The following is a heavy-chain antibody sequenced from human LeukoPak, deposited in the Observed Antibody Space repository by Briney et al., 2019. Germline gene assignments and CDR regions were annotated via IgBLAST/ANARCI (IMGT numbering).Heavy chain of an antibody. CDR2: IYYGGST. CDR1: GGSISSGGYY. V-gene: IGHV4-31*03. Sequence: SETLSLTCTVSGGSISSGGYYWSWIRQHPGKGLEWIGYIYYGGSTYYNPSLKSRVTISVDTSKNQFSLKLSSVTAADTAVYYCAREPPYGSGKIDYWGQGTLVTVSS. J-gene: IGHJ4*02. CDR3: AREPPYGSGKIDY. D-gene: IGHD3-10*01.